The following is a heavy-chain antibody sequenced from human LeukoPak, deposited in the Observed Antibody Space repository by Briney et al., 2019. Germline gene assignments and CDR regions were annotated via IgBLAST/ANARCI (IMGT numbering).Heavy chain of an antibody. V-gene: IGHV1-2*02. CDR2: INPNSGGT. Sequence: GASVKVSCKASGYTFTGYYMHWVRQAPGQGLEWMGWINPNSGGTNYAQKFQGRVTMTRDTSISTAYMELSRLRSDDTAVYYCARDVLGSSWHNWFDPWGQGTLVTVSS. D-gene: IGHD6-13*01. J-gene: IGHJ5*02. CDR3: ARDVLGSSWHNWFDP. CDR1: GYTFTGYY.